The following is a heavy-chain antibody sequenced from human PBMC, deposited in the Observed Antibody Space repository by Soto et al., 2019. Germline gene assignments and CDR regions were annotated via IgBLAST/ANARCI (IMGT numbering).Heavy chain of an antibody. J-gene: IGHJ4*02. CDR3: ARASDNYDSSGYPDY. CDR1: GGSISSGGYY. Sequence: PSETLSLTCTVSGGSISSGGYYWSWIRQHPGKGLEWIGYIYYSGSTYYNPSLKSRVTISVDTSKNQFSLKLSSVTAADTAVYYCARASDNYDSSGYPDYWGQGTLVTVSS. D-gene: IGHD3-22*01. CDR2: IYYSGST. V-gene: IGHV4-31*03.